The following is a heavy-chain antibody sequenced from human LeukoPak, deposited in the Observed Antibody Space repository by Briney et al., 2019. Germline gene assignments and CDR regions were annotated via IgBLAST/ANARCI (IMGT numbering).Heavy chain of an antibody. D-gene: IGHD4-17*01. CDR3: VRNLDGDPC. CDR1: GFSFIGYY. CDR2: SRNKANSYTT. J-gene: IGHJ4*02. V-gene: IGHV3-72*01. Sequence: GGSLRLSCAASGFSFIGYYMDWVRQAPGKGLEWVGRSRNKANSYTTEYAASVKGRFTISRDDSQISLFLQMNNLKSEDTAVYYCVRNLDGDPCWGQGTLVTVSS.